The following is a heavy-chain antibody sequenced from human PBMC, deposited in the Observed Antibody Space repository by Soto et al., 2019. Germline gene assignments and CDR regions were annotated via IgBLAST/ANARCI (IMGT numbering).Heavy chain of an antibody. J-gene: IGHJ4*02. CDR3: ARESFSASPNFFDY. Sequence: GSLRLSCAASGFAFSNYEMNWVRQAPGKGLEWVSYISLSGSTIYYADSVKGRFTISRNDAKNSLYLQMDSLRADDTAVYYCARESFSASPNFFDYWGQGTLVTVSS. V-gene: IGHV3-48*03. CDR2: ISLSGSTI. D-gene: IGHD3-3*02. CDR1: GFAFSNYE.